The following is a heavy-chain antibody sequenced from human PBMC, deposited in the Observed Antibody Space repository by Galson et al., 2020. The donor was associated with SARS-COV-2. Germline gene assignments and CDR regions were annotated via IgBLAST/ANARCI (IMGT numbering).Heavy chain of an antibody. CDR2: ISWNSGRI. CDR1: GFTFDDYA. J-gene: IGHJ6*02. Sequence: PGGSLRLSCAASGFTFDDYAMHWVRQAPGKGLEWVSGISWNSGRIDYADSVKGRFTISRDNAKNSLYLQMNSLRAEDTALYYCAKDKGSGGRLDYYYLMDVWGQGTTVTVSS. V-gene: IGHV3-9*01. CDR3: AKDKGSGGRLDYYYLMDV. D-gene: IGHD2-15*01.